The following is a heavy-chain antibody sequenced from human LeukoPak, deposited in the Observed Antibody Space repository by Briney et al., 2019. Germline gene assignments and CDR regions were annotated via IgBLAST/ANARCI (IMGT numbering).Heavy chain of an antibody. CDR1: GVTFSNNY. D-gene: IGHD6-19*01. V-gene: IGHV3-7*01. Sequence: GGSLRLSCTASGVTFSNNYMSWVRQAPGKGLEWVANIKQDGSETYYVDSVKGRFTISRDNAKNSLSVQMTSLRAEDMAVYYCARQRGSGSLDYWGQGTLVTVSS. J-gene: IGHJ4*02. CDR2: IKQDGSET. CDR3: ARQRGSGSLDY.